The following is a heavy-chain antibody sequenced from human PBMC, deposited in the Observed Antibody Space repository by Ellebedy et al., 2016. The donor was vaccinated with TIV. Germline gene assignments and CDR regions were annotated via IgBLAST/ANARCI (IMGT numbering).Heavy chain of an antibody. D-gene: IGHD3-10*01. J-gene: IGHJ4*02. CDR2: ISGSGDGT. Sequence: PGGSLRLSCAASGFTFSSYAMGRVRQAPGKGLEWVSGISGSGDGTYYADSVKGRLTISRDNSKNMLFLQMNSLRAEDTALFYCAKYRGYDGGRAIFDSWGQGILVTVSS. CDR1: GFTFSSYA. V-gene: IGHV3-23*01. CDR3: AKYRGYDGGRAIFDS.